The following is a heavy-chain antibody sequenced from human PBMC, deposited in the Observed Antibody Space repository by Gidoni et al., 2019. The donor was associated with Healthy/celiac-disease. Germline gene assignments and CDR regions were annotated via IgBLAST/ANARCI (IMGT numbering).Heavy chain of an antibody. V-gene: IGHV3-13*04. D-gene: IGHD6-19*01. Sequence: EVQLVESGGGLVQPGGSLRLSCAASGFTFSSYDMHWVRQATGKGLEWVSAIGTSGDTYYPGSVKGRFTISRENAKNSLYLQMNSLRAGDTAVYYCARGGSGWYRGGNFDYWGQGTLVTVSS. CDR2: IGTSGDT. CDR3: ARGGSGWYRGGNFDY. CDR1: GFTFSSYD. J-gene: IGHJ4*02.